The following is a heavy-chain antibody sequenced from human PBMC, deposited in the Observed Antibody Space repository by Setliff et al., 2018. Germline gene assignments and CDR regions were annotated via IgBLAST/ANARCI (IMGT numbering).Heavy chain of an antibody. J-gene: IGHJ6*03. D-gene: IGHD2-21*01. Sequence: ASVKVSCKASGYIFTKYAMNWVRQAPGQGLEWMGWINTNTGNPTYAQGFTGRFVFSLDTSVSTAYLQISSLKAEDTAVYYCAMNTLDYSYYYMGVWGKGTTVTVSS. CDR3: AMNTLDYSYYYMGV. CDR2: INTNTGNP. CDR1: GYIFTKYA. V-gene: IGHV7-4-1*02.